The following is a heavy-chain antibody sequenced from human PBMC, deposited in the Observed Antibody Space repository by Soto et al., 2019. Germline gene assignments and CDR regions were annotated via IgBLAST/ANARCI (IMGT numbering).Heavy chain of an antibody. D-gene: IGHD3-22*01. Sequence: KSSETLSLTCTVSGGSLSSHFWAWIRQPPGKGLEWVGYIFYTGITNYNPSLQSRVSISVDTSKERFSLTLNSVTAADTAVYYCARGGYDFSGVNFDEGFDFWGQGIPVTVSS. CDR3: ARGGYDFSGVNFDEGFDF. CDR1: GGSLSSHF. J-gene: IGHJ3*01. V-gene: IGHV4-59*11. CDR2: IFYTGIT.